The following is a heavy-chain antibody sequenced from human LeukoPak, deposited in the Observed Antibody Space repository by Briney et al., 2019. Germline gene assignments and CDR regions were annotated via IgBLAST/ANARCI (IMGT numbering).Heavy chain of an antibody. CDR2: IIPIFGTA. V-gene: IGHV1-69*13. CDR3: ARQYYDSSGYPDYYFDY. CDR1: RGTFSSNG. J-gene: IGHJ4*02. D-gene: IGHD3-22*01. Sequence: ASVKVSCKASRGTFSSNGISWVRQAPGHGLEWMGGIIPIFGTANYAQKFQGRVTITADESTSTAYMELSSLRSEDTAVYYCARQYYDSSGYPDYYFDYWGQGTLVTVSS.